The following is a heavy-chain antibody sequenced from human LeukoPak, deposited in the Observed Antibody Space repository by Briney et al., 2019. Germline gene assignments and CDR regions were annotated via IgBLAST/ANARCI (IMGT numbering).Heavy chain of an antibody. CDR1: GGSFSGYY. V-gene: IGHV4-34*01. Sequence: SETLSLTCAVYGGSFSGYYWSWIRQPPGKGLEWIWEINHSGSTNYDPSLESRVTISVDTSKNQFSLKLSSVTAADTAVYYCARVYYYDSSGYHTYDAFDIWGQGTMVTVSS. J-gene: IGHJ3*02. D-gene: IGHD3-22*01. CDR2: INHSGST. CDR3: ARVYYYDSSGYHTYDAFDI.